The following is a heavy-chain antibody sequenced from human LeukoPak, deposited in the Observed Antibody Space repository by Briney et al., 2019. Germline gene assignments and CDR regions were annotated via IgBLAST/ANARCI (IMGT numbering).Heavy chain of an antibody. CDR2: IYYTGTT. D-gene: IGHD3-16*01. J-gene: IGHJ3*01. CDR1: GGSISGTYY. CDR3: ARRWVYDKRAFDA. Sequence: SETLSLTCTVSGGSISGTYYWSWIRQPPGKGLEWIGYIYYTGTTDSNPSLKSRVTISLDTSRNQFSLNLSSVTAADTAVYYCARRWVYDKRAFDAWGQGTMVTVSS. V-gene: IGHV4-59*08.